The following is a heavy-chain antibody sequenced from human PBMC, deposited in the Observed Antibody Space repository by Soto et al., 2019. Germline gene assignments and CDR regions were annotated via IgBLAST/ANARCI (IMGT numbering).Heavy chain of an antibody. Sequence: GGSLRLSCAASGFTFSSCAMSWVRQAPGKGLEWVSGIGGSDDDTEYTDSVKGRFTISRDNSKNTLYLQMNSLRAEDTALYYCANESYNRRRDLDYWGQGTLVTVSS. CDR3: ANESYNRRRDLDY. V-gene: IGHV3-23*01. CDR1: GFTFSSCA. J-gene: IGHJ4*02. CDR2: IGGSDDDT. D-gene: IGHD3-10*01.